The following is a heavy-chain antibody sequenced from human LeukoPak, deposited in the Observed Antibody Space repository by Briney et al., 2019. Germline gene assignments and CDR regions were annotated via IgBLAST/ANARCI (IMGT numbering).Heavy chain of an antibody. CDR2: IYYSGST. Sequence: SETLSLTCTVSGGSISSGGYYWSWIRQHPGKGLEWIGYIYYSGSTYYNPSLKSRVTISVDTSKNQFSLKLSSVTAADTAVYYCARGRFGSGSYYYWGQGTLVTVSS. D-gene: IGHD3-10*01. CDR3: ARGRFGSGSYYY. CDR1: GGSISSGGYY. J-gene: IGHJ4*02. V-gene: IGHV4-31*03.